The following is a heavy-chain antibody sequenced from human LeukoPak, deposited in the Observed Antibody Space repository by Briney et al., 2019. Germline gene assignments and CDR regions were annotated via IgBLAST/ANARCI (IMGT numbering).Heavy chain of an antibody. CDR2: INHSGST. CDR1: TGSFIGYY. V-gene: IGHV4-34*06. Sequence: SETLSLTCAVYTGSFIGYYWTWIRQPPGKGLEWIAEINHSGSTNCNPSLKSRITLSVDTSKNQFSLKVGSVTAADTAIYYCVRNRADGSGTYYERNPLNFDAWGQGTLVTVSS. CDR3: VRNRADGSGTYYERNPLNFDA. J-gene: IGHJ4*01. D-gene: IGHD3-10*01.